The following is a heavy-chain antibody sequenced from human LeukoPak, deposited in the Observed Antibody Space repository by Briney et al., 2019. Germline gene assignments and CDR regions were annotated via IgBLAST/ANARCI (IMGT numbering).Heavy chain of an antibody. CDR1: RLALCSPT. V-gene: IGHV3-23*01. D-gene: IGHD6-19*01. CDR3: AKDARRTSGWYFFDY. Sequence: GGSLRLSLVASRLALCSPTLGWGRPAPGEGVEWGSVISDSGSITYYADSVKGRFTISRDNSKNTLFLQMNSLRAEDTAVYYCAKDARRTSGWYFFDYWGQGTLVTVSS. J-gene: IGHJ4*02. CDR2: ISDSGSIT.